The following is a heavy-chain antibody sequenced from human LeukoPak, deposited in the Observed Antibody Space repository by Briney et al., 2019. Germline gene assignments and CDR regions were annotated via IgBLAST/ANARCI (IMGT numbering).Heavy chain of an antibody. Sequence: SETLSLTCAVYGGSFSGYYWSWIRQPPGKGLEWIGEINHSGSTNCNPSLKSRVTISVDTSKNQFSLKLSSVTAADTAVYYCAVYSYGYRLAYWGQGTLVTVSS. CDR2: INHSGST. V-gene: IGHV4-34*01. CDR1: GGSFSGYY. D-gene: IGHD5-18*01. CDR3: AVYSYGYRLAY. J-gene: IGHJ4*02.